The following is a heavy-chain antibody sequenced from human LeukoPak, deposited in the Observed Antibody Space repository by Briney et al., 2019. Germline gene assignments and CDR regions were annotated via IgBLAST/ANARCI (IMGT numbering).Heavy chain of an antibody. J-gene: IGHJ6*03. Sequence: PSETLSLTCTVSGGSISSGSYYWSWIRQPAGKGLEWIGRIYTSGSTNYNPSLKSRVTISVDTSKNQFSLKLSSVTAADTAVYYCASRGMTTVTTENYYYYYYMDVWGKGTTVTISS. CDR1: GGSISSGSYY. CDR2: IYTSGST. V-gene: IGHV4-61*02. CDR3: ASRGMTTVTTENYYYYYYMDV. D-gene: IGHD4-17*01.